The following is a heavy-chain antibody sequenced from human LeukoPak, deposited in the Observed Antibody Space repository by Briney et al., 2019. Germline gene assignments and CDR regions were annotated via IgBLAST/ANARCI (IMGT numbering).Heavy chain of an antibody. CDR2: INHSGST. CDR3: ARVWNYYGSGALDY. CDR1: GGSFSGYY. Sequence: PSETLSLTCAVYGGSFSGYYWSWIRQPPGKGLEWIGEINHSGSTNYNPSLKSRVTISVDTSKNQFSLKLSSVTAADTAVYYCARVWNYYGSGALDYWGQGTLVTVSS. D-gene: IGHD3-10*01. V-gene: IGHV4-34*01. J-gene: IGHJ4*02.